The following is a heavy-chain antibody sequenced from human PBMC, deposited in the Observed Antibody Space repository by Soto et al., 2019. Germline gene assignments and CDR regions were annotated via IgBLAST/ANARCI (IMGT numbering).Heavy chain of an antibody. CDR1: GGSISIYY. V-gene: IGHV4-59*01. CDR2: IYYSGST. Sequence: SGTLSLTCTVSGGSISIYYWSWIWQPQGKGLEWIGYIYYSGSTNYNPSLKSRVTISVDTSKNQFSLKLSSVTAADTAVYYCARGGYIPAAMSYYYYYYMDVWGKGTTVTVSS. CDR3: ARGGYIPAAMSYYYYYYMDV. J-gene: IGHJ6*03. D-gene: IGHD2-2*01.